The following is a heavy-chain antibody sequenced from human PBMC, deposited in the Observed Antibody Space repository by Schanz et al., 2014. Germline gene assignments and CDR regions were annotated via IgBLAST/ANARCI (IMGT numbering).Heavy chain of an antibody. V-gene: IGHV1-69*02. J-gene: IGHJ5*02. CDR2: FIPILDVG. CDR1: RSTFSSYT. D-gene: IGHD3-3*01. CDR3: ARGNTIFGVVILGWLDP. Sequence: QVQLVQSGAEVKKPGSSVKVSCKASRSTFSSYTISWVRQARGQGLEWVGRFIPILDVGNYAQQFQGRVTFTADKSTSTAYMELSSLRYEDTALYYCARGNTIFGVVILGWLDPWGQGTLVTVSS.